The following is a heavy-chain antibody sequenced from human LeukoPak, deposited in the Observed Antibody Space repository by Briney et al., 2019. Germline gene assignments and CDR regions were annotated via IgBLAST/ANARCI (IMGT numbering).Heavy chain of an antibody. CDR2: IKQDGSEK. CDR3: ASLDTAMVNGDY. Sequence: GGSLRLSCAASGIAFSSYWMSWVRQAPGKGLEWVANIKQDGSEKNYVDSVKGRFTISRDNAKNSLYLQMNSLRAEDTAMYYCASLDTAMVNGDYWGQGTLVTVSS. D-gene: IGHD5-18*01. J-gene: IGHJ4*02. CDR1: GIAFSSYW. V-gene: IGHV3-7*01.